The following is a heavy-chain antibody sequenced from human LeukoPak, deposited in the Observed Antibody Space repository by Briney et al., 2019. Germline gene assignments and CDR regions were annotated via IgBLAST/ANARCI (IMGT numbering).Heavy chain of an antibody. Sequence: GASLQISCEGSGSIFTSYWIGWVRQLPGKGLEWMGIIYPGDSDIRYSPSFQDQVTISADKSISTAYLQWSSLKASDTAMYYCAGEYYYGSGSFDYWGQGTLVTVS. J-gene: IGHJ4*02. CDR1: GSIFTSYW. CDR2: IYPGDSDI. V-gene: IGHV5-51*01. D-gene: IGHD3-10*01. CDR3: AGEYYYGSGSFDY.